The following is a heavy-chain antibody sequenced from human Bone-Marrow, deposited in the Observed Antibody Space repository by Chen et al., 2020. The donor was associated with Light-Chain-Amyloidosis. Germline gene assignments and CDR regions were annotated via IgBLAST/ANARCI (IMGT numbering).Heavy chain of an antibody. CDR3: ARWEESLKAFDI. D-gene: IGHD2-21*01. Sequence: RSHDWNWIRQPPGKSLEWIRYVFYTGAAKYKPSLNSRVTMSXDTSTXXXXXXXXXXXXXXTAVYYCARWEESLKAFDIWGQGTMVTVSS. V-gene: IGHV4-59*11. CDR1: RSHD. CDR2: VFYTGAA. J-gene: IGHJ3*02.